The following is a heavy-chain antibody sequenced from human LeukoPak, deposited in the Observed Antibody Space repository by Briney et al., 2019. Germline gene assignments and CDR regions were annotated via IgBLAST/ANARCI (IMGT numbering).Heavy chain of an antibody. CDR3: AKREYCSGGSCYHFDY. CDR1: GFTFSSYA. V-gene: IGHV3-30*02. J-gene: IGHJ4*02. CDR2: IGKDGTDK. Sequence: GGSLRVSCAASGFTFSSYARHWVRQAPGKGLEWVAAIGKDGTDKYYADSVKGRFTISRDNSKNTLYLQMNSLRPEDTAVCYCAKREYCSGGSCYHFDYWGQGTRVTVSS. D-gene: IGHD2-15*01.